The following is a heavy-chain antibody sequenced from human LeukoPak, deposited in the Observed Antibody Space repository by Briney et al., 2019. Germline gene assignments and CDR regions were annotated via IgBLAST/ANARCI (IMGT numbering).Heavy chain of an antibody. J-gene: IGHJ6*03. V-gene: IGHV1-46*01. Sequence: ASVKVSCKASGYTFTSYYMHWVRQAPGQGLEWMGIINPSGGSTTYAQKFQGRVTMTRDTSTSTVYMELSSLRSEDTAVYYCARVRWSNKYYYYMDVWGKGTTVTVSS. CDR3: ARVRWSNKYYYYMDV. CDR1: GYTFTSYY. CDR2: INPSGGST. D-gene: IGHD4-23*01.